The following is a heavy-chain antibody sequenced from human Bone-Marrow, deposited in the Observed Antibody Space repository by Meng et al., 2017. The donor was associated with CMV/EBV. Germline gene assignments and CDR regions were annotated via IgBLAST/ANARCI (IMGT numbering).Heavy chain of an antibody. Sequence: ASVKVSCKASGYTLTGHYMHWVRQAPGQGREWMGYTDPNSGGTKYAQKLQGRVSMTRDTSINTAYMELSRLRSDDTAVYYCASLPYCSTTSCYLAPDYGMDVWGQGTTVTVSS. V-gene: IGHV1-2*02. J-gene: IGHJ6*02. CDR1: GYTLTGHY. D-gene: IGHD2-2*01. CDR3: ASLPYCSTTSCYLAPDYGMDV. CDR2: TDPNSGGT.